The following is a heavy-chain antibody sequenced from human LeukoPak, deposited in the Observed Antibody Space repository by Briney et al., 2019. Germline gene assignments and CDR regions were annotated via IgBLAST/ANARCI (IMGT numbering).Heavy chain of an antibody. CDR2: IYYSGST. D-gene: IGHD1-14*01. CDR3: ARPMAPVVPDAFDI. CDR1: GGSISSGGYY. V-gene: IGHV4-31*03. J-gene: IGHJ3*02. Sequence: SETLSLTCTVSGGSISSGGYYWSWIRQHPGKGLEWIGYIYYSGSTYYNPSLKSRVIISVDTSKNQFSLKLRSVTAADTAVYYCARPMAPVVPDAFDIWGQGAMVTVSS.